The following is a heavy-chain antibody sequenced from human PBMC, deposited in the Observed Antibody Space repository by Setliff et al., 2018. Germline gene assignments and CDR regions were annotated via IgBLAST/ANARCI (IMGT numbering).Heavy chain of an antibody. CDR1: GGSISSGPYY. Sequence: SETLSLTCTVSGGSISSGPYYWTSIQQPAEKGLEWIGHIDSSGNTNYNPSLKSRVTISGDTSKNQFSLRLQSVTAADTAVYYCSRGRFQYVGDSFYFDYWGQGNLVTVSS. J-gene: IGHJ4*02. D-gene: IGHD4-17*01. CDR3: SRGRFQYVGDSFYFDY. V-gene: IGHV4-61*09. CDR2: IDSSGNT.